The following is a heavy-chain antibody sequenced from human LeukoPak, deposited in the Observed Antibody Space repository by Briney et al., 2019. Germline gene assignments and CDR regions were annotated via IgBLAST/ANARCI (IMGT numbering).Heavy chain of an antibody. D-gene: IGHD3-22*01. V-gene: IGHV4-34*01. Sequence: SETLSLTCAVYGGSFSGYYWSWIRQPPGKGLEWIGEISHSGSTNYNPSLKSRVTISVDTSKNQFSLKLSSVTAADTAVYYCASGYYDSSGYYFDYWGQGTLVTVSS. CDR1: GGSFSGYY. J-gene: IGHJ4*02. CDR3: ASGYYDSSGYYFDY. CDR2: ISHSGST.